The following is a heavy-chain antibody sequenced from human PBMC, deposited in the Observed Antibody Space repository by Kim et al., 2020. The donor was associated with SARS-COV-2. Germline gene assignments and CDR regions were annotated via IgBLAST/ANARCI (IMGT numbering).Heavy chain of an antibody. J-gene: IGHJ5*02. Sequence: GGSLRLSCAASGFTFSSYPMLWVRQAPGKGLEWVAVLSSDGTNKYYADSVKGRFTISRDNSKNTLYLQMNSLRAEDTAVYYCMRASLVGPTYWFDPWGQGTLVTVSS. CDR2: LSSDGTNK. CDR3: MRASLVGPTYWFDP. CDR1: GFTFSSYP. D-gene: IGHD1-26*01. V-gene: IGHV3-30*04.